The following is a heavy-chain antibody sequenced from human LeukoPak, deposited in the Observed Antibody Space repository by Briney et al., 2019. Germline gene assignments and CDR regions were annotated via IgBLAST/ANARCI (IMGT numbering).Heavy chain of an antibody. Sequence: SETLSLTCTISGNSISSGDNYWSWIRQPPGKGLEWIGYIYYSGSTNYNPSLKSRVTISVDTSKNQFSLNLTSVTAADTAVYYCARFTPQGYGWGGYNRFDPWGQGTLVTVSS. CDR2: IYYSGST. CDR1: GNSISSGDNY. CDR3: ARFTPQGYGWGGYNRFDP. J-gene: IGHJ5*02. D-gene: IGHD3-16*01. V-gene: IGHV4-61*08.